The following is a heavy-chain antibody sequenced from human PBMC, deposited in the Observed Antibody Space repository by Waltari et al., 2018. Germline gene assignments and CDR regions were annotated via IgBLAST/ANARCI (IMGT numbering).Heavy chain of an antibody. V-gene: IGHV4-39*01. CDR1: GVSINTDPYS. CDR3: ARQGRGTWGQEAVWFDP. J-gene: IGHJ5*02. Sequence: QLHLQESGPGLVKPSETLPLTCAVSGVSINTDPYSWGWIRQPPGKGLQWIGTVYYRSTYYNPSLKSRVTVSIDTSKNQFSLRLTSVTDADTAMYYCARQGRGTWGQEAVWFDPWGQGTLVTVSS. D-gene: IGHD7-27*01. CDR2: VYYRST.